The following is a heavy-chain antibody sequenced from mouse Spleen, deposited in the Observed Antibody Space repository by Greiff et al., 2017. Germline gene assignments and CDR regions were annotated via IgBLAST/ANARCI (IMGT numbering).Heavy chain of an antibody. CDR1: GFSLTSYG. CDR2: IWSGGST. Sequence: VKLMESGPGLVQPSQSLSITCTVSGFSLTSYGVHWVRQSPGKGLEWLGVIWSGGSTDYNAAFISRLSISKDNSKSQVFFKMNSLQADDTAIYYCASYGSSYEYFDVWGAGTTVTVSS. J-gene: IGHJ1*01. D-gene: IGHD1-1*01. V-gene: IGHV2-2*01. CDR3: ASYGSSYEYFDV.